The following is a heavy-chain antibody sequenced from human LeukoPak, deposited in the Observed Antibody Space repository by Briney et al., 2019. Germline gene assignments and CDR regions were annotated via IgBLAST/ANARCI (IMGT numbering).Heavy chain of an antibody. CDR3: ARQGGTKDCSSTSCYTALGY. CDR1: GFTFDDYA. J-gene: IGHJ4*02. D-gene: IGHD2-2*02. CDR2: ISWNSGSI. Sequence: GGSLRLSCAASGFTFDDYAMRWVRQAPGKGLEWVSGISWNSGSIGYADSVKGRFTISRDNAKNSLYLQMNSLRAEDTAVYYCARQGGTKDCSSTSCYTALGYWGQGTLVTVSS. V-gene: IGHV3-9*01.